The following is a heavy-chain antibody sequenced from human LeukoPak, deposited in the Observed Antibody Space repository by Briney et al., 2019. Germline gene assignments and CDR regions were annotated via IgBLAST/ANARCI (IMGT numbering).Heavy chain of an antibody. Sequence: PSETLSLTCVVYGGSFSGYYWSWIRQPPGKGPEWIGEINHSGSTNYNPSLKSRVTISVDTSNNQFSLNLSSVTAADTAVYYCARVIAEQLGGLDYWGQGTLVTVSS. CDR2: INHSGST. CDR3: ARVIAEQLGGLDY. D-gene: IGHD6-6*01. CDR1: GGSFSGYY. V-gene: IGHV4-34*01. J-gene: IGHJ4*02.